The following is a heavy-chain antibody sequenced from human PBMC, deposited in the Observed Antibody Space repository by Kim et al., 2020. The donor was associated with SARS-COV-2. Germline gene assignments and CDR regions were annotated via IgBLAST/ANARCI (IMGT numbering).Heavy chain of an antibody. D-gene: IGHD3-22*01. Sequence: GGSLRLSCAASGFTVSSNYMSWVRQAPGKGLEWVSVIYSGGSTYYADSVKGRFTISRHNSKNTLYLQMNSLRAEDTAVYYCARDGIEYYYDSSGYYYYYGMDVWGQGTTVTVSS. CDR3: ARDGIEYYYDSSGYYYYYGMDV. CDR1: GFTVSSNY. CDR2: IYSGGST. V-gene: IGHV3-53*04. J-gene: IGHJ6*02.